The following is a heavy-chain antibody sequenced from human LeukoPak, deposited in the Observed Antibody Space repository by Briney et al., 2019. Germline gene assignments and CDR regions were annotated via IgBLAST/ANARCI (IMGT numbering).Heavy chain of an antibody. Sequence: PGGSLRLSCAASGFTFSSYAMHWVRQAPGKGLEWVAVIFYDGSNKYYADSVKGRFTISRDNSKRTLYLQMNSLSTEDTAVYYCVRDRTGVPSDYWGQGTLVTVSS. CDR2: IFYDGSNK. V-gene: IGHV3-30*01. CDR3: VRDRTGVPSDY. J-gene: IGHJ4*02. D-gene: IGHD3/OR15-3a*01. CDR1: GFTFSSYA.